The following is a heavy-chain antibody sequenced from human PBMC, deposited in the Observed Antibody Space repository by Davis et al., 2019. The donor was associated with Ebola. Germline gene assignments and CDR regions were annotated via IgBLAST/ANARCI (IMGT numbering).Heavy chain of an antibody. J-gene: IGHJ4*02. CDR2: IYYSGST. CDR1: GGSISSSSYY. Sequence: PSETLSLTCTVSGGSISSSSYYWGWIRQPPGKGLEWIGSIYYSGSTYYNPSLKSRVTISVDTSKNQFSLKLSSVTAADTAVYYCASSAWYNGYFDYWGLGTLVTVSS. V-gene: IGHV4-39*01. CDR3: ASSAWYNGYFDY. D-gene: IGHD6-19*01.